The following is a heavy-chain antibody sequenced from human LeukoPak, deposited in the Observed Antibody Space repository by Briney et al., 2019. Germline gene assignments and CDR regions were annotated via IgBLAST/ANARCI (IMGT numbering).Heavy chain of an antibody. V-gene: IGHV3-48*03. J-gene: IGHJ4*02. D-gene: IGHD2-15*01. CDR2: ISASGSTR. Sequence: PGGSLRLSCAASGFMFSSYEMNWARQAPGKGLEWVSYISASGSTRYYADSVKGRFTISRDNAKNSLYLQMNSLRAEDTAVYYCAREVVLPATRYFDYWGQGTLVTVSS. CDR3: AREVVLPATRYFDY. CDR1: GFMFSSYE.